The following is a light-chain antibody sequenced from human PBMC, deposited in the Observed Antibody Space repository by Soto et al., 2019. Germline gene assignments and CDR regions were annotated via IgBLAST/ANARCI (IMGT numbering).Light chain of an antibody. CDR1: STDVGGYNF. V-gene: IGLV2-14*01. CDR3: TSYTSSSTLV. CDR2: EVT. J-gene: IGLJ2*01. Sequence: QSALTQPASVSGSPGQSITISCTGTSTDVGGYNFVSWYQQYPGKVPKLIIYEVTNRPSGVSDRFSGSRSGNTASLTISGPQTEGEDDYCRTSYTSSSTLVFGEGTKLTVL.